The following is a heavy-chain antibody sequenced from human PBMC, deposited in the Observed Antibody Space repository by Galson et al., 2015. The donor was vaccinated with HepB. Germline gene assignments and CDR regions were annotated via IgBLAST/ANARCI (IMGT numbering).Heavy chain of an antibody. D-gene: IGHD3-10*01. CDR1: GGSISSGDYF. J-gene: IGHJ6*02. CDR2: IYYSGNP. CDR3: AREKVGGAIYYYGLDV. V-gene: IGHV4-30-4*01. Sequence: TLSLTCNVSGGSISSGDYFWNWIRQSPGKGLEWIGYIYYSGNPYYNPSLQSRVTLSVDTSKNQSSLKLNSVTAPDTAVYYCAREKVGGAIYYYGLDVWGQGTTVTVSS.